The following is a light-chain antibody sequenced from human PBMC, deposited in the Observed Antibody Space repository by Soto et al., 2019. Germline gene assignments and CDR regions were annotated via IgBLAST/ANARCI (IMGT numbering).Light chain of an antibody. Sequence: DIQMTQSPSSLSASVGDRVTITCRASQSISSYLNWYQQKPGKAPKLLIYAASSLQSGVPSRFSGSESGTDLTLTISSLQPEDFATYYCQQSYSTPYTFGQGTKLQIK. CDR3: QQSYSTPYT. CDR2: AAS. CDR1: QSISSY. V-gene: IGKV1-39*01. J-gene: IGKJ2*01.